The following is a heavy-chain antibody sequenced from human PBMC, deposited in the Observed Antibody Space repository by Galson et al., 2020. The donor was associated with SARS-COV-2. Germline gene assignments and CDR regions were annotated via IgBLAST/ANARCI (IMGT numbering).Heavy chain of an antibody. CDR2: IWFDGSEK. CDR1: GFTFSSHA. J-gene: IGHJ4*02. Sequence: GESLKISCAASGFTFSSHAIHWVRQAPGKGLEWVAQIWFDGSEKYYLDSVNGRFTISRDNSKNTVYLQMNNLKVDDTAVYYCARDGQLSSGWAFDYWGQGTLVTVSS. D-gene: IGHD6-19*01. CDR3: ARDGQLSSGWAFDY. V-gene: IGHV3-33*01.